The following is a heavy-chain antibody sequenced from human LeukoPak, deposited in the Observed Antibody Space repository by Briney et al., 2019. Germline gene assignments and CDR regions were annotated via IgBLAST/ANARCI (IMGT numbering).Heavy chain of an antibody. D-gene: IGHD3-10*01. V-gene: IGHV3-33*06. CDR2: IWYDGSNK. Sequence: PGGSLRLSCATSGFTFSNAWMNWVRQAPGKGLEWVAVIWYDGSNKYYADSVKGRFTISRDNSENTLYLQMNSLRAEDTAVYYCAKTDDLGSSPFDYWGQGTLVTVSS. CDR1: GFTFSNAW. J-gene: IGHJ4*02. CDR3: AKTDDLGSSPFDY.